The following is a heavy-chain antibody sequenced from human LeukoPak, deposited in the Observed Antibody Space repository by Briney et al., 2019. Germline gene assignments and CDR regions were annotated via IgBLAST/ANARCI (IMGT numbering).Heavy chain of an antibody. CDR2: ITPVINAA. V-gene: IGHV1-69*08. CDR3: TRVNLRGSNYNWFDP. CDR1: GGTLLSHT. J-gene: IGHJ5*02. Sequence: GASVKVSCKTSGGTLLSHTFSWVRQAPGQGLQWMGKITPVINAANYAQTFQGRLSIYADRSTTTVYMDLSGLRPDDTAVYYCTRVNLRGSNYNWFDPWGQGTRVTVSS. D-gene: IGHD1-26*01.